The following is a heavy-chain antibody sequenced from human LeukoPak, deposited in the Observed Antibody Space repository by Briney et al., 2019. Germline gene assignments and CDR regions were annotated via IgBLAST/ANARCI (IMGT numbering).Heavy chain of an antibody. D-gene: IGHD1-1*01. CDR1: GYRFTSYW. Sequence: PGESLKISCKGSGYRFTSYWIGWVRQMPGKGLEWMGIIYPGDSDTRYSPSFQGQVTISADKSISTAYLQWSSLKASDTAMYYCARFHQISGRTFDGWGQGTLVTVSS. J-gene: IGHJ4*02. CDR3: ARFHQISGRTFDG. CDR2: IYPGDSDT. V-gene: IGHV5-51*01.